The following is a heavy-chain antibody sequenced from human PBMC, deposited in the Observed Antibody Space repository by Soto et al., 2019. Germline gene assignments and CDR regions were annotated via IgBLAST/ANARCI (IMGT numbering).Heavy chain of an antibody. J-gene: IGHJ5*02. CDR2: IYYSGST. Sequence: QVQLQESGPGLVKPSQTLSLTCTVSGGSISSGDYYWSWIRQHPGKGLEWIGYIYYSGSTYYNPSLKSRVTXSXDTXKNQSSLKLSSVTAADTAVYYCARWWSGSRQGFDPWGQGTLVTVSS. D-gene: IGHD3-3*01. CDR3: ARWWSGSRQGFDP. CDR1: GGSISSGDYY. V-gene: IGHV4-31*03.